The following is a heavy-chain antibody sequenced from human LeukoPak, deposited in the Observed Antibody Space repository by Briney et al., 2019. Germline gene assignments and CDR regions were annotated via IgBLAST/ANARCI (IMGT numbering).Heavy chain of an antibody. CDR2: INPNSGGT. V-gene: IGHV1-2*02. CDR1: GYTFTGYW. Sequence: GASVKVSFKASGYTFTGYWMHWVRQAPGQGLEWMGWINPNSGGTNYAQNFQGRVTMTRDTSISTAYMELSRLRSDDTALYYCARASGRYSDAFDIWGQGTMVTVSS. D-gene: IGHD1-26*01. J-gene: IGHJ3*02. CDR3: ARASGRYSDAFDI.